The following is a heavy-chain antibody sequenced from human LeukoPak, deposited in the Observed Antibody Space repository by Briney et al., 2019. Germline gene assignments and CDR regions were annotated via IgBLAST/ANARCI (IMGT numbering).Heavy chain of an antibody. V-gene: IGHV3-30*02. CDR3: AKDDYGDFRPNWFDP. CDR2: IQNDGSNT. CDR1: GFTFSDYG. D-gene: IGHD4-17*01. Sequence: PGGSLRLSCAASGFTFSDYGMNWVRQTPGKGLEWLAFIQNDGSNTFYADSVKGRFTISRDNSKNTLYLQMNSLRAEDTAVYYRAKDDYGDFRPNWFDPWGQGTLVTVSS. J-gene: IGHJ5*02.